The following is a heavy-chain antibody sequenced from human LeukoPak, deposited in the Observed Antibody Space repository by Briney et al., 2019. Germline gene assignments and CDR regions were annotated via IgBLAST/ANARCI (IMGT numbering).Heavy chain of an antibody. CDR3: ARDGTGTDYGDNPIVDY. CDR2: ISSSSSYI. CDR1: GFTFSSYS. V-gene: IGHV3-21*01. J-gene: IGHJ4*02. Sequence: GGSLRLSCAASGFTFSSYSMNWVRPAPGKGLEWVSSISSSSSYIYYADSVKGRFTISRDNAKNSLYLQMNSLRAEDTAVYYCARDGTGTDYGDNPIVDYWGQGTLVTVSS. D-gene: IGHD4-23*01.